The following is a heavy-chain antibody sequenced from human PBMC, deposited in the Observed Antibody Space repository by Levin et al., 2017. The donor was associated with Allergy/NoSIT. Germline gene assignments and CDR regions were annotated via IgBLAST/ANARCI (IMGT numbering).Heavy chain of an antibody. CDR1: GFTFDDYL. CDR2: INWNGATT. Sequence: RAGESLKISCAASGFTFDDYLMSWVRQAPGKGLEWVSTINWNGATTGYADSVKGRFTISRDNAKNSLYLQMNSLRAEDTALYYCARGGCSSTSCYAPSVANWFDPWGQGTLVTVSS. V-gene: IGHV3-20*04. CDR3: ARGGCSSTSCYAPSVANWFDP. D-gene: IGHD2-2*01. J-gene: IGHJ5*02.